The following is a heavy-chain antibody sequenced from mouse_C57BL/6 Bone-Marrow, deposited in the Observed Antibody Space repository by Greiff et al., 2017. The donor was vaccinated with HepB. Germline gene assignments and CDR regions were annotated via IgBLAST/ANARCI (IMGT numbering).Heavy chain of an antibody. CDR1: GYTFTSYT. CDR3: AREALTGTEDY. CDR2: INPRSGYN. D-gene: IGHD4-1*01. J-gene: IGHJ2*01. Sequence: QVQLQQSGAELARPGASVKMSCKASGYTFTSYTMHWVKQRPGQGLEWIGYINPRSGYNKYNQKFKDKATLTADKSSSTAYMQLSSLTSEGSAGYYCAREALTGTEDYWGQGTTLTVSS. V-gene: IGHV1-4*01.